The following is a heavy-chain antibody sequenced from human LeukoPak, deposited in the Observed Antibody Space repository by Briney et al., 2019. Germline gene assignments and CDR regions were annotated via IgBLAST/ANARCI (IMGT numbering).Heavy chain of an antibody. CDR2: TSGSGTTT. D-gene: IGHD3-10*02. J-gene: IGHJ4*02. CDR3: TRGMLRQPPDY. Sequence: PGGSLRLSCAASGFTLSSNAMSWVRQAPGKGLEWVSATSGSGTTTFYADSVKGRFIISRDNSENTVYLQMNSLRVEDTAIYYCTRGMLRQPPDYWGQGMLVTVSS. CDR1: GFTLSSNA. V-gene: IGHV3-23*01.